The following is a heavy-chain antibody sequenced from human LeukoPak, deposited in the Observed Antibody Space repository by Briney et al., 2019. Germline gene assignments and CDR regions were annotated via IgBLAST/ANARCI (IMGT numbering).Heavy chain of an antibody. V-gene: IGHV3-9*01. Sequence: GRSLRLSCAASGFTFDDYAMHWVQQAPGKGLEWVSGISWNSGSTVYADSVKGRFTISRDNTKNSLYLQMNSLRAEDTALYYCAKGLQGTTGTTVGDAFDIWGQGTMVTVSS. J-gene: IGHJ3*02. CDR3: AKGLQGTTGTTVGDAFDI. CDR2: ISWNSGST. CDR1: GFTFDDYA. D-gene: IGHD1-1*01.